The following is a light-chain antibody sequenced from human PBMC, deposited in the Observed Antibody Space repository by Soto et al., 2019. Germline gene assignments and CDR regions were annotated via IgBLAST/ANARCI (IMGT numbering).Light chain of an antibody. Sequence: DIPMTQSPSSVSASVGDTVTITCRASQGISSWLAWYRQRPGKAPNLLIFGASTLQGGVPSRFSGSGSGTEFTLTISGLRPEDFATYFCQQASTFPSFGGGTKVEI. V-gene: IGKV1-12*02. CDR2: GAS. CDR1: QGISSW. CDR3: QQASTFPS. J-gene: IGKJ4*01.